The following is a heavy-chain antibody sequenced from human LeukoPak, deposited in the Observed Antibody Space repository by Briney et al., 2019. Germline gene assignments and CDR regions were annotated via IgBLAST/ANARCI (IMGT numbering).Heavy chain of an antibody. J-gene: IGHJ4*02. CDR3: ARGLRSRIGVSGKGSFDY. V-gene: IGHV1-18*01. D-gene: IGHD6-19*01. CDR1: GYTFTSYG. CDR2: SSAYYGKT. Sequence: ASVKVSCTGSGYTFTSYGISWVRHAPGQGLEWMGWSSAYYGKTNYAHKFQGRVTMTTDTSTNTAYMELRSLSSEDTAVYYCARGLRSRIGVSGKGSFDYWGQGTLVTVSS.